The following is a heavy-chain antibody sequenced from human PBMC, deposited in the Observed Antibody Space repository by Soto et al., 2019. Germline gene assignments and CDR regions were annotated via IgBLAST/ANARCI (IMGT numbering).Heavy chain of an antibody. CDR1: GGSISSYS. J-gene: IGHJ3*02. CDR3: AKDDSGAADI. D-gene: IGHD3-16*01. CDR2: VDTTGGT. V-gene: IGHV4-4*07. Sequence: QVQLQESGPGLVEPSETLSLTCTVSGGSISSYSWNWIRQPAGKGLEWIGRVDTTGGTNYIPSLKRRVTMSVDTYKNQVSLNLRFVTAADTAVYFCAKDDSGAADIWGQGTMVTVS.